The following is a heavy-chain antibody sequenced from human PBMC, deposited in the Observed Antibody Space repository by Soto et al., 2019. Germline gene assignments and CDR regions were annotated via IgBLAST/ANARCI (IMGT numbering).Heavy chain of an antibody. CDR3: AKDAYSSGWYGYFQH. D-gene: IGHD6-19*01. V-gene: IGHV3-30*18. CDR1: GFTFSSYG. CDR2: ISYDGSNK. Sequence: GGSLRLSCAASGFTFSSYGMHWVRQAPGKGLEWVAVISYDGSNKYYADSVKGRFTISRDNSKNTLYLQMNSLRAEDTAVYYCAKDAYSSGWYGYFQHWGQGTLVTVSS. J-gene: IGHJ1*01.